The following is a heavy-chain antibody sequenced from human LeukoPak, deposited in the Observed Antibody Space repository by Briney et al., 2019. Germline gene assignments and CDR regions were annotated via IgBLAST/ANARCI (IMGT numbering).Heavy chain of an antibody. CDR1: GFTFSSYS. CDR2: ISSSSSTI. D-gene: IGHD2-2*01. V-gene: IGHV3-48*04. J-gene: IGHJ4*02. Sequence: GGSLRLSCAASGFTFSSYSMNWVRQAPGKGQEWVSYISSSSSTIYYADSVKGRFTISRDNAKNSLYLQMNSLRAEDTAVYYCARDGDCSSTSCLDYWGQGTLVTVSS. CDR3: ARDGDCSSTSCLDY.